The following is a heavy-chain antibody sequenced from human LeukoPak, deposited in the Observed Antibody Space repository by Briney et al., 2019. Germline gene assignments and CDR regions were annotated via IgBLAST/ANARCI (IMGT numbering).Heavy chain of an antibody. V-gene: IGHV3-21*01. CDR2: ISGSSSYI. CDR1: AFTFSTYD. J-gene: IGHJ4*02. D-gene: IGHD3-22*01. Sequence: GGSLGLSCAASAFTFSTYDMSWVRQAPGKGLEWVSSISGSSSYIYYADSVKGRFTISRDNAKNSLYLQMNSLRAEDTAVYYCARDQSDSSGYYEYWGQGTLVTVSS. CDR3: ARDQSDSSGYYEY.